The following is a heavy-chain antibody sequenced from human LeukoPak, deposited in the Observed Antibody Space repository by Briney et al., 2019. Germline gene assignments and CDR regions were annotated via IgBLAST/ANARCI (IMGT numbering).Heavy chain of an antibody. D-gene: IGHD1-26*01. CDR1: GFTFSSYA. CDR2: ISGSGGST. Sequence: GGSLRLSCAASGFTFSSYAVHWVRQAPGKGLEWVSAISGSGGSTYYADSVKGRFTISRDNSKNTLYLQMNSLRAEDTAVYYCAKDRYSGSYYGLAFDIWGQGTMVTVSS. J-gene: IGHJ3*02. CDR3: AKDRYSGSYYGLAFDI. V-gene: IGHV3-23*01.